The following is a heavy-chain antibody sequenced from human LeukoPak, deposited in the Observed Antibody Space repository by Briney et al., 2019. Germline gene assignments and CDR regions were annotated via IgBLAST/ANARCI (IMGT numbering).Heavy chain of an antibody. Sequence: SETLSLTCTVSGDSITNPDYYWGWVRQPPGKGLEWLGFIYYIGTTHYRPSFKSRLTMSIDTSKNQFSLKLSSVTAADTAVYFCAKYGRDIRPEYYDFWSAYYLNWGLGTLVTVSS. D-gene: IGHD3-3*01. CDR3: AKYGRDIRPEYYDFWSAYYLN. V-gene: IGHV4-30-4*08. CDR2: IYYIGTT. J-gene: IGHJ1*01. CDR1: GDSITNPDYY.